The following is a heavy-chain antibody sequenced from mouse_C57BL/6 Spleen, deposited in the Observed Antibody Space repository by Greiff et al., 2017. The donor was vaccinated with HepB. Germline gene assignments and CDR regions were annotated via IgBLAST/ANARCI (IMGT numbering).Heavy chain of an antibody. Sequence: QVQLQQSGPELVKPGASVKISCKASGYAFSSSWMNWVKQRPGKGLEWIGRIYPGDGDTNYNGKFKGKATLTADKSSSTAYMQLSSLTSEDSAVYFCARGSNGLDYWGQGTTLTVSS. CDR2: IYPGDGDT. CDR1: GYAFSSSW. D-gene: IGHD1-1*01. CDR3: ARGSNGLDY. J-gene: IGHJ2*01. V-gene: IGHV1-82*01.